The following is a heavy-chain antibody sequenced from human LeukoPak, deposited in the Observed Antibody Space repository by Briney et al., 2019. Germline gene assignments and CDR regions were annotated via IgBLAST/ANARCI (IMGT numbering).Heavy chain of an antibody. CDR2: IYYSGST. Sequence: SETLSLTCTVSGGSISSYYWSWIRQPPGKGLEWIGYIYYSGSTNYSPSLKSRVTISVDTSKNQFSLKLSSVTAADTAVYYCARVSRSWSGYYPYYFDYWGQGTLVTVSS. CDR1: GGSISSYY. V-gene: IGHV4-59*01. CDR3: ARVSRSWSGYYPYYFDY. D-gene: IGHD3-3*01. J-gene: IGHJ4*02.